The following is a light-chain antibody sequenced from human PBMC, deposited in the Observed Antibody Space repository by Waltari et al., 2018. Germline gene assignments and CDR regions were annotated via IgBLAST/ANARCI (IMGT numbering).Light chain of an antibody. CDR3: SSYTSSSTWL. CDR2: AVT. CDR1: RSYVGGYTY. Sequence: QSALTQPASVSGSPGQSITISCTGTRSYVGGYTYVSWYQKHPGKAPKLMISAVTTRTSGVSNRSSGSKSVYTASLTIAGLQAEDEADYYCSSYTSSSTWLFGGGTKLTVL. J-gene: IGLJ3*02. V-gene: IGLV2-14*03.